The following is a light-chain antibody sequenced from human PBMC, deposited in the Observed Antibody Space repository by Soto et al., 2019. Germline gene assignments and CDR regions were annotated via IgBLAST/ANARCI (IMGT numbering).Light chain of an antibody. CDR3: WSYAGSYEYVI. Sequence: QSALTQPRSVSGSPGQSVTISCTGSSTDVGAYDYVSWYQQHPGKAPKLMIYHVTRRPSGVPDRFSGSKSGNTASLTISGLQAEDEADYHCWSYAGSYEYVIFGGGTKVTVL. CDR2: HVT. J-gene: IGLJ2*01. V-gene: IGLV2-11*01. CDR1: STDVGAYDY.